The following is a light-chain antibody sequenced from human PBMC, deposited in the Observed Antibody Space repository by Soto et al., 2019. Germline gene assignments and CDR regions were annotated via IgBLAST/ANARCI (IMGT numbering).Light chain of an antibody. V-gene: IGKV3-15*01. CDR3: QQYNNWPPWT. Sequence: DIVMTQSPATLSVSPGERATLSCRASQSVSSKLAWYQQKPGQAPRLLIYGASTRATGIPARFSGSGSGTEFTLTISSLQSEDFAVYYCQQYNNWPPWTFGQGTKVDIK. CDR2: GAS. CDR1: QSVSSK. J-gene: IGKJ1*01.